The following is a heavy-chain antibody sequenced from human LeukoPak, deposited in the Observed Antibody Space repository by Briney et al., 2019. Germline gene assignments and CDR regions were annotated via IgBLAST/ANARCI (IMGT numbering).Heavy chain of an antibody. J-gene: IGHJ4*02. CDR2: IKEDGSER. CDR1: AFIFSGHW. CDR3: ARRITMVRGRRFYFDY. D-gene: IGHD3-10*01. V-gene: IGHV3-7*03. Sequence: SGGSLRLSCEGSAFIFSGHWMNWVRQTPGKGLEWVASIKEDGSERQYVDSVKGRFSISRDNTKGSLFLQLNSLRAEDTAVYYCARRITMVRGRRFYFDYWGQGTLVTVSS.